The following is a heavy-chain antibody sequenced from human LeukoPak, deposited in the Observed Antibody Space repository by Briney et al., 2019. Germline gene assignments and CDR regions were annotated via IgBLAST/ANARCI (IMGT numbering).Heavy chain of an antibody. CDR2: ISGSGGST. V-gene: IGHV3-23*01. D-gene: IGHD6-19*01. Sequence: GGSLRLSCAASGFTFSSHAMSWVRQAPGKGLEWVSGISGSGGSTYYADSVKGRFSISRDNSKNTLYLQMNNLRAEDTAVYYCAKDKGYSSGWYLLDPWGQGTLVTVSS. CDR3: AKDKGYSSGWYLLDP. CDR1: GFTFSSHA. J-gene: IGHJ5*02.